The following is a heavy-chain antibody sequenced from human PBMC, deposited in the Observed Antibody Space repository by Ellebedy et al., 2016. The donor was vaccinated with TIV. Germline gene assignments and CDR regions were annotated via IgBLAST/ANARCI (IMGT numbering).Heavy chain of an antibody. D-gene: IGHD2-21*02. CDR3: ARDRPSTAGGMDV. Sequence: DSGKGRFTISRDNSKNTLYLQMNSLKAEDTAVHYCARDRPSTAGGMDVWGQGTTVTVSS. J-gene: IGHJ6*02. V-gene: IGHV3-30*01.